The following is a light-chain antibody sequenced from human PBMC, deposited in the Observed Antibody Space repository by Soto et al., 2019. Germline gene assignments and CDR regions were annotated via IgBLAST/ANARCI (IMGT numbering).Light chain of an antibody. CDR1: QGISSY. CDR3: QQLNSYPLT. Sequence: DIQLIQSPSFLSASVGDRVTITCRASQGISSYLAWYQQKPWKAPKLLIYAASTLQSGVPSRFSGSGSGTEFTLTISSMQPEDFATYYCQQLNSYPLTFGGGTKVEIK. V-gene: IGKV1-9*01. CDR2: AAS. J-gene: IGKJ4*01.